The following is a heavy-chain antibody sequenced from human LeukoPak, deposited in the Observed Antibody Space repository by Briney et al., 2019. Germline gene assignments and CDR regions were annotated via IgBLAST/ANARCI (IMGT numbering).Heavy chain of an antibody. CDR3: AGTVGATPFDI. J-gene: IGHJ3*02. Sequence: GASVKVSCKASGYTFTSYGISWVRQAPGQGLEWMGWISAYNGNTNYAQKLQGRVTMTTDTSTSTAYMELSSLRSEDTAVYYCAGTVGATPFDIWGQGTKVTVSS. CDR1: GYTFTSYG. V-gene: IGHV1-18*01. CDR2: ISAYNGNT. D-gene: IGHD1-26*01.